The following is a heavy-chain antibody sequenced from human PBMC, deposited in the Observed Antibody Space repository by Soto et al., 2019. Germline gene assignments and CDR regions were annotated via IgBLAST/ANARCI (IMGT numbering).Heavy chain of an antibody. J-gene: IGHJ5*02. CDR2: MNPNSGNT. Sequence: QVQLVQSGAEVKKPGASVKVSCKASGYTFTSYDINWVRQATGQGLEWMGWMNPNSGNTGYAQKFQGRVTMTRNTSISTAYMELSSLCSEDTAVYYCARATYDFWSGYYPGWFDPWGQGTLVTVSS. CDR3: ARATYDFWSGYYPGWFDP. CDR1: GYTFTSYD. D-gene: IGHD3-3*01. V-gene: IGHV1-8*01.